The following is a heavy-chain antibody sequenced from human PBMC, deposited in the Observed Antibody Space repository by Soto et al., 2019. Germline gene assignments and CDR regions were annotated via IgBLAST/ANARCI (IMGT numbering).Heavy chain of an antibody. CDR3: ARMRSDYDSSGLDY. CDR1: GFSLSTSGMR. D-gene: IGHD3-22*01. CDR2: IDWDEDR. Sequence: GPTLVKPTETLTLSCTSSGFSLSTSGMRVSWIRQAPGKALEWLARIDWDEDRFYSTSLKTRLTISKDTSKNQVVLTMTKMDPVDTATYYCARMRSDYDSSGLDYWGQGILVTVSS. V-gene: IGHV2-70*04. J-gene: IGHJ4*02.